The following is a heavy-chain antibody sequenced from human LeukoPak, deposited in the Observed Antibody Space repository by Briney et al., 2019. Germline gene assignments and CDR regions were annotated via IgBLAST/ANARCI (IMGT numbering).Heavy chain of an antibody. V-gene: IGHV3-30*18. CDR1: GFTFNTYG. CDR3: AKGDIVVESGGGKFYPLDAFDI. Sequence: GGSLRLSCAASGFTFNTYGIHWVRQAPGEGLEWVAVISYDGSNKYYADSVKGRFTISRDNSKNTLYLQMNSLRTKDTAVYYCAKGDIVVESGGGKFYPLDAFDIWGQGTMVTVSS. D-gene: IGHD2-2*01. J-gene: IGHJ3*02. CDR2: ISYDGSNK.